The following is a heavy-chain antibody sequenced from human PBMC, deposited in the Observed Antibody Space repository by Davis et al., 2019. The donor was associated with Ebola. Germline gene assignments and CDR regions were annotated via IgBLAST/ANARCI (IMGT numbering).Heavy chain of an antibody. D-gene: IGHD4-17*01. Sequence: ASVKVSCKASGYTFTSYGISWVRQPPGQGLEWMGWISAYNGNTNYAQKLQGRVTMTTDTSTSTAYMELRSLRSEDTAVYYCASDYGDYGEGHFDYWGQGTLVTVSS. V-gene: IGHV1-18*04. CDR1: GYTFTSYG. CDR2: ISAYNGNT. J-gene: IGHJ4*02. CDR3: ASDYGDYGEGHFDY.